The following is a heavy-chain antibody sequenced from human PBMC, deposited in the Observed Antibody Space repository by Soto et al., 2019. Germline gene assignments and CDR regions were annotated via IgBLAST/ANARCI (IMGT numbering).Heavy chain of an antibody. D-gene: IGHD1-1*01. CDR3: AHGRTTGQTIFFEY. V-gene: IGHV2-5*02. CDR1: GLAFSTADRA. CDR2: IDGDDNK. Sequence: QITVKESGPALVKPTQTLTLTCTFSGLAFSTADRAVAWIRQAPGKALDWLALIDGDDNKRYSPSLKNRLTIASGTSKNQVVLTMTDMDPVDTATNSCAHGRTTGQTIFFEYWGQGTLVTVSA. J-gene: IGHJ4*02.